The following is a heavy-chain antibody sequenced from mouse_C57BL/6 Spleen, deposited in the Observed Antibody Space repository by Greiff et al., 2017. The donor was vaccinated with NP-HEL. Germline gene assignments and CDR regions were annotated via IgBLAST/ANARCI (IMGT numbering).Heavy chain of an antibody. D-gene: IGHD2-1*01. V-gene: IGHV1-15*01. J-gene: IGHJ4*01. CDR2: IDPETGGT. CDR3: TRGNLLRYYYAMDY. CDR1: GYTFTDYE. Sequence: QVQLKQSGAELVRPGASVTLSCKASGYTFTDYEMHWVKQTPVHGLEWIGAIDPETGGTAYNQKFKGKAILTADKSSSTAYMELRSLTSEDSAVYYCTRGNLLRYYYAMDYWGQGTSVTVSS.